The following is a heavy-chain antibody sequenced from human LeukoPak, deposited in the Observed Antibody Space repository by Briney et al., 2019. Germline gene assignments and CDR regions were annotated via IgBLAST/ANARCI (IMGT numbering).Heavy chain of an antibody. J-gene: IGHJ4*02. Sequence: PGGSLRLSCAASGFTVITYYMTWVRQAPGKGLEWVSVIYSGGSTYYADSVKGRFTISRDNSRNTLYLQMNSLRPEDTAVYYCARGTPGSAVDYWGQGTPVTVPS. CDR1: GFTVITYY. CDR3: ARGTPGSAVDY. D-gene: IGHD1-1*01. V-gene: IGHV3-66*02. CDR2: IYSGGST.